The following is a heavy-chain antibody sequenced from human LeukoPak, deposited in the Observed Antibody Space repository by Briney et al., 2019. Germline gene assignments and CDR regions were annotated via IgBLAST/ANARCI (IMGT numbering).Heavy chain of an antibody. CDR1: GFTFSSYA. Sequence: TGGSLRLSCAASGFTFSSYAMHWVRQAPGKGLEWVAVMSFDGTHIYYADSVKGRFTISRDNSKNTLNLQMNSLRAEDTAVYYCAKDGLELRHNWFDPWGQGTLVTVSS. CDR2: MSFDGTHI. CDR3: AKDGLELRHNWFDP. V-gene: IGHV3-30-3*02. D-gene: IGHD1-7*01. J-gene: IGHJ5*02.